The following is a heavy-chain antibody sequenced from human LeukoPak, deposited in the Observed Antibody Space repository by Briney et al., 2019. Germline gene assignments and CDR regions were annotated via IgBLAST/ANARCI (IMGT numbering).Heavy chain of an antibody. CDR2: IDRDGSRI. J-gene: IGHJ4*02. CDR1: GFTFSSYW. Sequence: GGSLRLSCAASGFTFSSYWMHWVRQAPGKGLVWVSRIDRDGSRINYADSVKGRFTISRDNGKNTLFLQMNSLRAEDAAVYYCVRGNDYGGPHYWGQGTLVTVSS. CDR3: VRGNDYGGPHY. D-gene: IGHD4-23*01. V-gene: IGHV3-74*01.